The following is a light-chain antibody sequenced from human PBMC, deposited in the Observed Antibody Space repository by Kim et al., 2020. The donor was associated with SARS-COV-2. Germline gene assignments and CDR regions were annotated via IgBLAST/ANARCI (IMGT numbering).Light chain of an antibody. V-gene: IGKV3-20*01. CDR2: DAS. CDR3: QQYGSSTGT. Sequence: CRGESATLSCRARQSVARSYLAWYQQKPVQAPRLLIYDASSRATGNPDRFSGRGSGTDFTLTISRLEPEDFAVYYCQQYGSSTGTFGQGTKVYIK. CDR1: QSVARSY. J-gene: IGKJ1*01.